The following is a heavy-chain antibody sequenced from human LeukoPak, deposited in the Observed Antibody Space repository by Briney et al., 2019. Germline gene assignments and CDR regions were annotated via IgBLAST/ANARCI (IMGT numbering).Heavy chain of an antibody. CDR2: FGTRSTSI. J-gene: IGHJ4*02. CDR1: GGSFSGYY. Sequence: ETLSLTCAVYGGSFSGYYWSWIRQAPGKGLEWVSSFGTRSTSIYHAGSVKGRFAISRDNAKNSLYLQMNSLRAEDTALYYCAREVSEGFDFWGQGTLVPVSS. D-gene: IGHD3-22*01. CDR3: AREVSEGFDF. V-gene: IGHV3-21*01.